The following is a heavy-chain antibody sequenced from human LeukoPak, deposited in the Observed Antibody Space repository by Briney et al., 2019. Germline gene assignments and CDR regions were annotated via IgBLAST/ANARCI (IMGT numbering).Heavy chain of an antibody. D-gene: IGHD5-24*01. Sequence: KPGGSLRLSCTASGFTFSDSFMSWIRQAPGKGLEYVSSINYNGVYIFSADSVKGRFTISRDNAKNSLHLEMHSLRVEDTAFYYYARIGPGRDGSNSFDQWGQGTLVIVSP. V-gene: IGHV3-11*04. CDR2: INYNGVYI. CDR1: GFTFSDSF. CDR3: ARIGPGRDGSNSFDQ. J-gene: IGHJ4*02.